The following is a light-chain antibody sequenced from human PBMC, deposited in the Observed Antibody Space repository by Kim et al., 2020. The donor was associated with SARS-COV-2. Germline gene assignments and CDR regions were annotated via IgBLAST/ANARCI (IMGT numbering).Light chain of an antibody. Sequence: PPATLPCTGANHNVGKQGAVWLQQHQGHPPKLLSYRNNNRPSGISERFSASRSGNTASLTITGLQPEDEADYYCSAWASSLSAWVFGGGTQLTVL. V-gene: IGLV10-54*04. CDR3: SAWASSLSAWV. CDR1: NHNVGKQG. J-gene: IGLJ3*02. CDR2: RNN.